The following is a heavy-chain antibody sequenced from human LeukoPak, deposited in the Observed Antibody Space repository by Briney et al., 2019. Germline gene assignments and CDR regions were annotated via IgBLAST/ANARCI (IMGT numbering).Heavy chain of an antibody. CDR1: GYTFTGYY. J-gene: IGHJ4*02. CDR3: ARVDNTLVRGAIPDYFGY. Sequence: ASVKVSCKASGYTFTGYYMHWVRQAPRQGLEWMGWINPNSGGTNYAQKFQGRVTMTRDTSISTAYMELSRLRSDDTAVYYCARVDNTLVRGAIPDYFGYWGQGTLVTVSS. V-gene: IGHV1-2*02. CDR2: INPNSGGT. D-gene: IGHD3-10*01.